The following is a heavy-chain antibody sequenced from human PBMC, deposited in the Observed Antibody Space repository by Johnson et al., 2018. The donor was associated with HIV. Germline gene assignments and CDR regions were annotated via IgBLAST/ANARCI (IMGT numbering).Heavy chain of an antibody. CDR2: ISYDGTNK. D-gene: IGHD2-15*01. Sequence: QVQLVESGGGVVQPGRSLRLSCAASGFTFRTFPMHWVRQAPGKGLEWMAFISYDGTNKYYADSVKGRFTISRDNSKNTLYLQMNSLRAEDTAVYYCARERYGSQAIDGFDIWGQGTMVTVSS. CDR3: ARERYGSQAIDGFDI. J-gene: IGHJ3*02. CDR1: GFTFRTFP. V-gene: IGHV3-30-3*01.